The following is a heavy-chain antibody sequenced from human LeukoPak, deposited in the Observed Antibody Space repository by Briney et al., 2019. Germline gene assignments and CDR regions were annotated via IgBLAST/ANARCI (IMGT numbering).Heavy chain of an antibody. V-gene: IGHV3-7*03. CDR2: IKQDGSEK. D-gene: IGHD3-16*01. Sequence: GGSLRLSCAASGFTFSTYWMSWVRQAPGKGLEWVANIKQDGSEKYYVDSVKGRFTISRDNAKNSLYLQMSSLRAEDTALYYCAKDWGAAEIGYFDLWGRGTLVTVSS. J-gene: IGHJ2*01. CDR1: GFTFSTYW. CDR3: AKDWGAAEIGYFDL.